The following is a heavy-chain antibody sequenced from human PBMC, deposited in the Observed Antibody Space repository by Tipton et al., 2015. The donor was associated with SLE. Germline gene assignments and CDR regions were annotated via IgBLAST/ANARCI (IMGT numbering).Heavy chain of an antibody. CDR2: IYYSGST. J-gene: IGHJ6*03. CDR1: GGSISRYY. Sequence: TLSLTCTVSGGSISRYYWSWIRQPPGKGLEWIGYIYYSGSTNYNPSLKSRVTISVDTSKNQFSLKLSSVTAADTAVYYCARVPAYYYYYMDVWGKGTTVTVSS. V-gene: IGHV4-59*01. CDR3: ARVPAYYYYYMDV.